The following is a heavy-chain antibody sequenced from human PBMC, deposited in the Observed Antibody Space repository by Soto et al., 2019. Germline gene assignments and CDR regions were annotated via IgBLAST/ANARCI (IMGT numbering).Heavy chain of an antibody. CDR2: VYYGGST. Sequence: QLHLQESGPGLVKPSETLSLTCTVSGGSISSSSYYWGWIRQPPGKGLEWIGNVYYGGSTYYNPSLKVRVTISVETSKIQFSLKLSSVTAADTAVYYCAGGDYYHSSGYYFYYYTMDVWGQGTTVTVSS. J-gene: IGHJ6*02. V-gene: IGHV4-39*01. D-gene: IGHD3-22*01. CDR1: GGSISSSSYY. CDR3: AGGDYYHSSGYYFYYYTMDV.